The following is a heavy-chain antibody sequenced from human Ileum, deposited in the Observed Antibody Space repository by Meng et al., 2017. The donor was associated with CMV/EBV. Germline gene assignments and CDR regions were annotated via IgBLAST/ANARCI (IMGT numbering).Heavy chain of an antibody. CDR3: ARSPRIAAAGTSWYFDL. V-gene: IGHV3-30*04. J-gene: IGHJ2*01. CDR1: GFTFSSYA. D-gene: IGHD6-13*01. Sequence: GESLKISCAASGFTFSSYAMHWVRQAPGKGLEWVAVISYDGSNKYYADSVKGRFTISRDNSKNTLYLQMNSLRAEDTAVYYCARSPRIAAAGTSWYFDLWGRGTLVTVSS. CDR2: ISYDGSNK.